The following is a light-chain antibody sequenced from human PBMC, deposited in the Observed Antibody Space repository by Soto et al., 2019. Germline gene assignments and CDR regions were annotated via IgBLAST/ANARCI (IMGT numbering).Light chain of an antibody. V-gene: IGKV3-20*01. CDR1: QSVSSSY. CDR2: GAS. J-gene: IGKJ5*01. CDR3: QQYGSSPLVT. Sequence: EIVLTQSPGTLSLSPGERATLSCRASQSVSSSYLAWYHQKPGQAPRLLIYGASSRATGIPDRFSGSGSGTDFTRTISRLEPEDFAVYYCQQYGSSPLVTVGQGTRLEIK.